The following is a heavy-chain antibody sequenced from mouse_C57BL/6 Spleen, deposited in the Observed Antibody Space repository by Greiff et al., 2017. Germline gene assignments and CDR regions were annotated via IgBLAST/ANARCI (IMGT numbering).Heavy chain of an antibody. Sequence: VQLQQPGAELVKPGASVKLSCKASGYTFTSYWMHWVKQRPGQGLEWIGLIHPNSGSINYNEKFKSKATLPLDKSSSTAYMQLSSLTSEDTAVDSGAKLVYHGYYDYWGQGTTLTVSS. CDR3: AKLVYHGYYDY. J-gene: IGHJ2*01. D-gene: IGHD2-3*01. V-gene: IGHV1-64*01. CDR2: IHPNSGSI. CDR1: GYTFTSYW.